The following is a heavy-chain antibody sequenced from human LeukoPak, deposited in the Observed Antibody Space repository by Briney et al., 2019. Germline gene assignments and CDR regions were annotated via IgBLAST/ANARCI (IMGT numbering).Heavy chain of an antibody. V-gene: IGHV1-2*06. CDR1: GYTFTGYY. J-gene: IGHJ3*02. CDR2: INPNSGGT. D-gene: IGHD3-22*01. CDR3: ASAYYYDSSGYHDAFDI. Sequence: GASVKVSCKASGYTFTGYYMHWVRQAPGQGLEWMGRINPNSGGTNYAQKFQGRVTMTRDTFISTAYMELSRLRSDDTAVYYCASAYYYDSSGYHDAFDIWGQGTMVTVSS.